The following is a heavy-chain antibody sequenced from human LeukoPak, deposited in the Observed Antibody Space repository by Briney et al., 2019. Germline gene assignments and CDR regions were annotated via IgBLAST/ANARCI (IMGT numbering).Heavy chain of an antibody. CDR2: IYPGDSDT. J-gene: IGHJ4*02. V-gene: IGHV5-51*01. CDR3: ARLAAGRYYIDY. Sequence: GESLKISCKGSGYSFNSYWIVWVRQMPGKGLEWMGIIYPGDSDTTYSPSFQGQVTISADKSISTAYVQWSSLKASDTAIYYCARLAAGRYYIDYWGQGNLVTVSS. D-gene: IGHD6-25*01. CDR1: GYSFNSYW.